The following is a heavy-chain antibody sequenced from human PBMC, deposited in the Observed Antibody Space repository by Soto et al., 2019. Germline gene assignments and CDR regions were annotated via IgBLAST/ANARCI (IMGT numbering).Heavy chain of an antibody. Sequence: QVQLEQSGAEVKKPGSSVKVSCKSSGGTFSSYRISWVRQAPAQGLEWMGGIMPIFATPKYAQRFLGRVTISADESTSTSDMELRSLSSADTAVYYCAREVSSSRFDAWGHGTLVTVSS. CDR1: GGTFSSYR. CDR3: AREVSSSRFDA. J-gene: IGHJ5*01. D-gene: IGHD2-2*01. V-gene: IGHV1-69*01. CDR2: IMPIFATP.